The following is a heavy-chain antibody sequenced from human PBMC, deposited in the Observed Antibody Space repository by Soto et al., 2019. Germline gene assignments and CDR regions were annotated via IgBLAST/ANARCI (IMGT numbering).Heavy chain of an antibody. CDR1: GCSFTGYW. V-gene: IGHV5-51*01. CDR3: ARHRVTMVRGVYYYYGLDV. J-gene: IGHJ6*02. Sequence: GESLKISCQVSGCSFTGYWIGWVRQMPGKGLEWMGIIYPGDSDTRYSPSFQGQVTISVDKSISTAYLQWSSLKASDTAMYYCARHRVTMVRGVYYYYGLDVWGQGTTVTVSS. CDR2: IYPGDSDT. D-gene: IGHD3-10*01.